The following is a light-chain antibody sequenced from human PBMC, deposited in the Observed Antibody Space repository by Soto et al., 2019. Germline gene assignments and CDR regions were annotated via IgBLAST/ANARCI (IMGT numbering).Light chain of an antibody. V-gene: IGKV3-20*01. CDR3: SPHGASIH. Sequence: VLTQSPRTLSLSPGERATLSCRASQNVNNNFVAWYQQKPGQAPSLLIYGVSDRATGVPDRFSGSGSGKGFHLPISRLEAEEFSVYYCSPHGASIHFGGGTRVENK. J-gene: IGKJ4*01. CDR2: GVS. CDR1: QNVNNNF.